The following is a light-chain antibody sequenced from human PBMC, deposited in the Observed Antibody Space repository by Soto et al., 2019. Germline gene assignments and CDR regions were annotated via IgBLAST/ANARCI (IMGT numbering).Light chain of an antibody. CDR2: ENN. J-gene: IGLJ3*02. Sequence: QSVLTQPPSVSAAPGQKVTISCSGSSSNIVNNYVSWYQHLPGTAPKLLIYENNKRPSGIPDRFSGSKSGTSATLGITGLQTGDEADYYCGTWDSSLSAGVFGGGTKLTVL. CDR1: SSNIVNNY. V-gene: IGLV1-51*02. CDR3: GTWDSSLSAGV.